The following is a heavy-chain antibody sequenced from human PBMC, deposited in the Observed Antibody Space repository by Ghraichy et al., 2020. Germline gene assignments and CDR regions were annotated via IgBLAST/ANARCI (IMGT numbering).Heavy chain of an antibody. J-gene: IGHJ4*02. Sequence: LSLTCAASGFTFSTYWMNWVRQAPGKGLEWVVKIQPDGNEKYYVDSVRGRFTISRDNAKNSLFLQMNSLRPEDTAVYYCARASSSSFDYWGQGTLVTVSS. CDR3: ARASSSSFDY. CDR1: GFTFSTYW. D-gene: IGHD6-6*01. CDR2: IQPDGNEK. V-gene: IGHV3-7*01.